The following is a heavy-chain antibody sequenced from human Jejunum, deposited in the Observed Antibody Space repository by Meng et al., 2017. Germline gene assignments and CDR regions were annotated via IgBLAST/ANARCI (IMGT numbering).Heavy chain of an antibody. Sequence: GGSLRLSCAASGVSFSSYWMRWVRQTPGKGLEWVANINPDGSEKYYVESLKGRFTISRDNAKNSRYLQLNSLRVEDTAVYYCTRTYGYGHIYWGQGTLVTVSS. V-gene: IGHV3-7*01. D-gene: IGHD5-18*01. CDR3: TRTYGYGHIY. J-gene: IGHJ4*02. CDR1: GVSFSSYW. CDR2: INPDGSEK.